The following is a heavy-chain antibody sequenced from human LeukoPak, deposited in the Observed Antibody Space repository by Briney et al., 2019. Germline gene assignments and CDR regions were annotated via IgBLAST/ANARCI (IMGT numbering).Heavy chain of an antibody. CDR3: ARDLPFKAAAGINAFDI. D-gene: IGHD6-13*01. CDR1: GGTFSSYA. Sequence: GASVKVSCKASGGTFSSYAISWVRQAPGQGLEWMGGIIPIFGTANYAQKFQGRVTITADKSTSTAYMELSSLRSEDTAVYYCARDLPFKAAAGINAFDIWGQGTMVTVSS. J-gene: IGHJ3*02. CDR2: IIPIFGTA. V-gene: IGHV1-69*06.